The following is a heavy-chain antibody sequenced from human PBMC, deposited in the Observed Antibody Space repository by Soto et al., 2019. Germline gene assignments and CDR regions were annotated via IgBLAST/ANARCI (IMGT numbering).Heavy chain of an antibody. J-gene: IGHJ4*02. CDR1: GFTFSSYS. D-gene: IGHD3-9*01. CDR3: ARKTDILTGWYYFDY. V-gene: IGHV3-48*02. CDR2: ISSSSSTI. Sequence: EVQLVESGGGLVQPGGSLRLSCAASGFTFSSYSMNWVRQAPGKGLEWVSYISSSSSTIYYADSVKGRFTISRDNAKNSLYLQMNSLRDEDTAVYYCARKTDILTGWYYFDYWGQGTLVTVSS.